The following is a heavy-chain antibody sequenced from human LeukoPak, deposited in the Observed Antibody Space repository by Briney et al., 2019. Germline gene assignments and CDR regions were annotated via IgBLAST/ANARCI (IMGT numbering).Heavy chain of an antibody. J-gene: IGHJ4*02. CDR2: ISYDGSNK. CDR3: ARVERYCSNGVCYTLWDY. D-gene: IGHD2-8*01. CDR1: GFTFSSYA. Sequence: GGSLRLSCAASGFTFSSYAMHWVRQAPGKGLEGVAVISYDGSNKYCADSVKGRFTISRDNSKHTLYLQMNSLRADDTHVYVCARVERYCSNGVCYTLWDYWGQGTLVTVSS. V-gene: IGHV3-30-3*01.